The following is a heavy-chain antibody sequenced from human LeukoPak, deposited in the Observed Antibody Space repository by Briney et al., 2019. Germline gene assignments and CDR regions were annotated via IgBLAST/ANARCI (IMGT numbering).Heavy chain of an antibody. Sequence: GRSLRLSCAASGFTFSSYAMDWVRQSPGKGLEWVSYISSSGSTIYYADSVKGRFTISRDNAKNSLYLQMNSLRAEDTAVYYCAELGITMIGGVWGKGTTVTISS. CDR3: AELGITMIGGV. CDR1: GFTFSSYA. J-gene: IGHJ6*04. V-gene: IGHV3-48*03. CDR2: ISSSGSTI. D-gene: IGHD3-10*02.